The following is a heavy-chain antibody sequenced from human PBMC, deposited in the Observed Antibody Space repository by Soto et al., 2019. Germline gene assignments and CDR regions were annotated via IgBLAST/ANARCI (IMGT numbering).Heavy chain of an antibody. CDR3: ARNVPSPYTTVCLCY. D-gene: IGHD4-17*01. CDR2: ISSSSRCI. J-gene: IGHJ4*02. Sequence: EVQLVESGGGLVKPGGSLRLSCAASGFTFSSYSMNWVRQAPGKGLEWVSSISSSSRCIYYADSVKGRFTISRDNAKDSLYLQMTSLRAEDTAVYYCARNVPSPYTTVCLCYWGQGTLVTVS. V-gene: IGHV3-21*01. CDR1: GFTFSSYS.